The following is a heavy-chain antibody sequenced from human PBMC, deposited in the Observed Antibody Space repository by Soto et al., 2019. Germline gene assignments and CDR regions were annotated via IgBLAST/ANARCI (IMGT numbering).Heavy chain of an antibody. Sequence: PSETLSLTCTVSGASIRSTDYYWSWIRQAPGKGLEWIGYVYYNGSTYYNPSLMSRLTISVDTSKNQFSLKLTSVTAAETAVYYCVRTARQGAVAPHWFDRWGQGTQVTVSS. V-gene: IGHV4-30-4*01. CDR2: VYYNGST. CDR1: GASIRSTDYY. CDR3: VRTARQGAVAPHWFDR. J-gene: IGHJ5*02. D-gene: IGHD2-21*02.